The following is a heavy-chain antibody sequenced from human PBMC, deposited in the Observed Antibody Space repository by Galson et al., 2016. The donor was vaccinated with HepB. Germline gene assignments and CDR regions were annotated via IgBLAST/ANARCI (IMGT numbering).Heavy chain of an antibody. D-gene: IGHD2-2*01. V-gene: IGHV5-10-1*01. CDR1: GYSFTSNW. Sequence: QSGADVKKPGESLKISCKGSGYSFTSNWISWVRQMPGKGLEWMGRIDPSDSYTNYSPSFQGHVTISADKSISSAYLQWSSLKASDTAMYYCALGSMYYYYMDVWDKGTTVTVSS. CDR3: ALGSMYYYYMDV. CDR2: IDPSDSYT. J-gene: IGHJ6*03.